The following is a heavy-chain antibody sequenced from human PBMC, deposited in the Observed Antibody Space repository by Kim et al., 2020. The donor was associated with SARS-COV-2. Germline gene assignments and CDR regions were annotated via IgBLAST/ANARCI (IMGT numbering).Heavy chain of an antibody. CDR3: ARTYYDIWTGIAAFDI. Sequence: SFQGHVTISADKSISTAYLQWSSLKASDTAMYYCARTYYDIWTGIAAFDIWGQGTMVTVSS. D-gene: IGHD3-9*01. V-gene: IGHV5-10-1*01. J-gene: IGHJ3*02.